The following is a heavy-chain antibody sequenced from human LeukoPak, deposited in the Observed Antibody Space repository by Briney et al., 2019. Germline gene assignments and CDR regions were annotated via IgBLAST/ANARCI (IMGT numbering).Heavy chain of an antibody. Sequence: GASVTVSCKASGYTFTSYDINWVRQATGQGLEWMGWMNPNSGNTGYAQKFQGRVTMTRNTSISTAYMELSSLRSEDTAVYYCARGRGYYYGSGSLNWFDPWGQGTLVTVSS. CDR2: MNPNSGNT. J-gene: IGHJ5*02. V-gene: IGHV1-8*01. D-gene: IGHD3-10*01. CDR3: ARGRGYYYGSGSLNWFDP. CDR1: GYTFTSYD.